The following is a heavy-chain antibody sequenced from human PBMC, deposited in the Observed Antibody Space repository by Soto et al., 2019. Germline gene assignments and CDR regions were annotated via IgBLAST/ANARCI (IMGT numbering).Heavy chain of an antibody. Sequence: QLQLQGSGSGLVKPSQTLSLTCAVSGGSISSGGYSWSWIRQPPGKGLEWIGYIYHSGSTYYNPSLKSRVTISVDRSKNQFSLKLSSVTAADTAVHYCARGNVVAIDYWGQGTLVTVSS. CDR1: GGSISSGGYS. D-gene: IGHD2-21*01. CDR3: ARGNVVAIDY. CDR2: IYHSGST. V-gene: IGHV4-30-2*01. J-gene: IGHJ4*02.